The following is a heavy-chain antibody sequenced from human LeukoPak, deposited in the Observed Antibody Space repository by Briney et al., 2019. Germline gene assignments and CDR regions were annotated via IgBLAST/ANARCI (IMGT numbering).Heavy chain of an antibody. CDR3: ARVLRGIAAAGTRWFDP. V-gene: IGHV1-2*02. J-gene: IGHJ5*02. CDR2: VNPNSGGT. Sequence: ASVKVSCKASGYTFTGYYMHWVRQAPGQGREWMGWVNPNSGGTNYAQKFQGRVTMTRDTSISTAYMELSRLRSDDTAVYYCARVLRGIAAAGTRWFDPWGQGTLVTVSS. CDR1: GYTFTGYY. D-gene: IGHD6-13*01.